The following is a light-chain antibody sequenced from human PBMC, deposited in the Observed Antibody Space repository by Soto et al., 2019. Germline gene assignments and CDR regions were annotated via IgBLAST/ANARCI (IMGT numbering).Light chain of an antibody. V-gene: IGLV2-14*01. CDR2: EVS. CDR1: SSDVGGYKF. J-gene: IGLJ1*01. CDR3: RSYTGCIYV. Sequence: QSALTQPASVSGSPGQSITISCTGTSSDVGGYKFVPWYQQHPGKAPKLMIYEVSNRPSGVSSRFSGSKSGNTASLTISGLQAEDEVDYHCRSYTGCIYVSEPGTKVTVL.